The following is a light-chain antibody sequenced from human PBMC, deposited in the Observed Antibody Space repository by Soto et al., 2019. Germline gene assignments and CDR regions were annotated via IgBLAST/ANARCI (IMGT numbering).Light chain of an antibody. CDR3: QQCGSSTWT. J-gene: IGKJ1*01. CDR1: QSISSSY. CDR2: GAS. V-gene: IGKV3-20*01. Sequence: DIVFTQSPGTLSLSPGKRATLSCMSSQSISSSYLAWYQQRPGQAPRLLIYGASSRATGIPDRFSGSGSGTEFTITISRMETEDFAVYYCQQCGSSTWTFGQGAKVDIK.